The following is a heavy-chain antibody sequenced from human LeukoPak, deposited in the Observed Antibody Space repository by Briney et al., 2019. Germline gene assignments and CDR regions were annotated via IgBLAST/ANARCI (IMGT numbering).Heavy chain of an antibody. V-gene: IGHV1-46*01. CDR3: ARAQTFGYGYGDLDY. CDR1: GYTFTSYY. J-gene: IGHJ4*02. CDR2: INPSGGNT. D-gene: IGHD5-18*01. Sequence: ASVKVSCKASGYTFTSYYMHWVRQAPGQGLEWMGIINPSGGNTGYAQKFQGRVTMTRNTSISTAYMELSSLRSEDTAVYYCARAQTFGYGYGDLDYWGQGTLVTVSS.